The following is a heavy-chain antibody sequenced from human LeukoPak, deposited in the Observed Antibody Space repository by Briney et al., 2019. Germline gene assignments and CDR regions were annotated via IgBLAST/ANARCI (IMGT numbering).Heavy chain of an antibody. D-gene: IGHD2/OR15-2a*01. V-gene: IGHV3-23*01. J-gene: IGHJ4*02. CDR2: ISGDGEST. CDR3: ARDEYKADAY. CDR1: GFTFTSYA. Sequence: PGGSLRLSCAASGFTFTSYALDWVRQAPGKGLEWISVISGDGESTHYADSVKGRFTISRDNSKNTRYLQMNSLRAEDKAVYYCARDEYKADAYWGQGTLVTVSS.